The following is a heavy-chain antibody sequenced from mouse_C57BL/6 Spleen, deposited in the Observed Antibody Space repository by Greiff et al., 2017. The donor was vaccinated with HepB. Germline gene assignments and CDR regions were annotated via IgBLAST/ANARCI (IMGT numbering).Heavy chain of an antibody. D-gene: IGHD1-1*01. V-gene: IGHV1-64*01. CDR3: APYYDGSSSAWFAY. J-gene: IGHJ3*01. Sequence: VQLQQPGAELVKPGASVKLSCKASGYTFTSYWMHWVKQRPGQGLEWIGMIHPNSGSTNYNEKFKSKATLTVDKSSSTAYMQLSSLTSEDSAVYYCAPYYDGSSSAWFAYWGQGTLVTVSA. CDR1: GYTFTSYW. CDR2: IHPNSGST.